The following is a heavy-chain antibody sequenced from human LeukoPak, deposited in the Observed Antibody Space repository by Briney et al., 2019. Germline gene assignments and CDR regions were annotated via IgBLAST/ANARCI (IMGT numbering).Heavy chain of an antibody. V-gene: IGHV3-11*01. J-gene: IGHJ6*03. D-gene: IGHD2-2*01. CDR1: GFTFSDYY. CDR3: ARERHCSSTSCPTPYYMDV. Sequence: GGSLRLSCAASGFTFSDYYMSWIRQAPGKGLEWVSYISSSGSTIYYADSVKGRFTISRDNAKNSLYLQINSLRAEDTAVYYCARERHCSSTSCPTPYYMDVWGKGTTVTVSS. CDR2: ISSSGSTI.